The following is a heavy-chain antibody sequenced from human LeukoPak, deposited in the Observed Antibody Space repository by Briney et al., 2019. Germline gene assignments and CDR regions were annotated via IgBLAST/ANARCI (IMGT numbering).Heavy chain of an antibody. D-gene: IGHD4-17*01. J-gene: IGHJ4*02. V-gene: IGHV1-8*01. CDR3: ARDGVTTVTEDFDY. Sequence: ASVKVSCKASGYTFTSYDINWVRQATGQGLEWMGWMNPNSGNTGYAQKFQGRVTMTRNTSISTAYMELSSLRSEDTAVYYCARDGVTTVTEDFDYWGQGTLVTVSS. CDR2: MNPNSGNT. CDR1: GYTFTSYD.